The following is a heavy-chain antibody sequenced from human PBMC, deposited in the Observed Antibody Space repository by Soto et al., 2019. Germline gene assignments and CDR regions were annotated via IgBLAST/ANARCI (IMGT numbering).Heavy chain of an antibody. CDR1: GFTFSSYA. J-gene: IGHJ6*02. Sequence: PGGSLRLSCAASGFTFSSYAMSWVRQAPGKGLEWVSAISGSGGSTYYADSVKGRFTISRDNSKNTLYLQMNSLRAEDTAVYYCAKFLPGPDPRLGYCSSTSCPYYNGMDVWGQGTTVTVPS. D-gene: IGHD2-2*03. CDR3: AKFLPGPDPRLGYCSSTSCPYYNGMDV. V-gene: IGHV3-23*01. CDR2: ISGSGGST.